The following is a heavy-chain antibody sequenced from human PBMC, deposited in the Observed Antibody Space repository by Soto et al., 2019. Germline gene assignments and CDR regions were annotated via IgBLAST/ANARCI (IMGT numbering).Heavy chain of an antibody. Sequence: LRLSCAASGFTFSSYGMSWVRRVPGKGLEWVANIKQDGSEKYYVDSVKGRFTISRDNAKNSLYLQMNSLRAEDTAVYYCARISAAGDDAFDIWGQGTMVTVSS. V-gene: IGHV3-7*03. CDR1: GFTFSSYG. D-gene: IGHD6-13*01. CDR3: ARISAAGDDAFDI. J-gene: IGHJ3*02. CDR2: IKQDGSEK.